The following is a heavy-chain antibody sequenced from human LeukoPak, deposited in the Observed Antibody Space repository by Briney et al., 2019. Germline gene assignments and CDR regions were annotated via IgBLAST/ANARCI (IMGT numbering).Heavy chain of an antibody. Sequence: GGSLRLSCAASGFTFRRYGLHWVRQAPGKGLEYVSAISDDGGVTYYANSVKGRFTISRDNIKNTLYLQMGSLRAEDMAVYYCARDKTYDSSGLYDYWGQGTLVTVS. CDR1: GFTFRRYG. V-gene: IGHV3-64*01. CDR2: ISDDGGVT. CDR3: ARDKTYDSSGLYDY. D-gene: IGHD3-22*01. J-gene: IGHJ4*02.